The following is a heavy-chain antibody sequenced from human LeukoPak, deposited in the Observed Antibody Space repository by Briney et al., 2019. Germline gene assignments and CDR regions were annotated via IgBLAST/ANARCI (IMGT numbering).Heavy chain of an antibody. CDR3: AKESDSGYHSEGPKN. J-gene: IGHJ4*02. Sequence: GGSLRLSCAASGFVVSDYVMHWVRQAPGRGLEWVAFVRNDGSNEYYVGSVKGRFTISRDKSKNTVYLQMNSLRVEDTAVYSCAKESDSGYHSEGPKNWGLGTLVTVSS. D-gene: IGHD5-12*01. CDR2: VRNDGSNE. CDR1: GFVVSDYV. V-gene: IGHV3-30*02.